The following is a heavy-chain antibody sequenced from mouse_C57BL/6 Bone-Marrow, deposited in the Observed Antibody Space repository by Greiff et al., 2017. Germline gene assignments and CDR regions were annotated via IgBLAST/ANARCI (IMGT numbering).Heavy chain of an antibody. CDR2: ISSGGSYT. CDR1: GFTFSSYG. J-gene: IGHJ2*01. CDR3: ARPLLLFPYYFDY. D-gene: IGHD2-1*01. V-gene: IGHV5-6*01. Sequence: EVMLVESGGDLVKPGGSLKLSCAASGFTFSSYGMSWVRQTPDQRLAWVATISSGGSYTSYPASVKGRFTISRDNAKNTLYLQMSSLKSEDTAMYYCARPLLLFPYYFDYWGQGTTLTVSS.